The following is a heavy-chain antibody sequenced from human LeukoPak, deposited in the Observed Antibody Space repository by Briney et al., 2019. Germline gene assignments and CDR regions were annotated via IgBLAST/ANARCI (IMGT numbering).Heavy chain of an antibody. CDR2: IGPDGRTT. CDR1: GFTFSSYS. D-gene: IGHD4-17*01. Sequence: GGSLRLSCTASGFTFSSYSMNWVRQAPGKGLMWVSRIGPDGRTTTYADSVKGRFTISRDSAKNTLYVQMNSLRAEDTAVYYCARGVNGNYGKFDSWGQGTLVTVSS. CDR3: ARGVNGNYGKFDS. J-gene: IGHJ4*02. V-gene: IGHV3-74*03.